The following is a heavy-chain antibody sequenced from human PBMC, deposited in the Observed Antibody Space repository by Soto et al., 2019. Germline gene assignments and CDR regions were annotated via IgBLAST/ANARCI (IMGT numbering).Heavy chain of an antibody. Sequence: EVQLVESGGGLVQPGGSLRLSCVASGFTFSNYWMGWVRQAPGKGLEWVANMKQDGSEKYYLDSVKGRFTISRDNGKNSLFLQMNSLRAEDTAVYYCAGGVYELDPWGQGTLVTVSS. D-gene: IGHD3-16*01. V-gene: IGHV3-7*04. CDR1: GFTFSNYW. J-gene: IGHJ5*02. CDR2: MKQDGSEK. CDR3: AGGVYELDP.